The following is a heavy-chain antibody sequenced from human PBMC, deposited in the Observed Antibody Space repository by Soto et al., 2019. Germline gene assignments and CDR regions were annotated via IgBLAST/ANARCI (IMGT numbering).Heavy chain of an antibody. CDR2: INHSGST. V-gene: IGHV4-34*01. J-gene: IGHJ6*02. CDR1: DGSFSGYY. Sequence: ASETLSLTCAVYDGSFSGYYWSWIRQPPGKGLEWIGEINHSGSTNYNPSLKSRVTISVDTSKNQFSLKLSSATAADTAVYYCARVGGYCSGGSCLRYNYYYYGMDVWGQGTTVTVSS. D-gene: IGHD2-15*01. CDR3: ARVGGYCSGGSCLRYNYYYYGMDV.